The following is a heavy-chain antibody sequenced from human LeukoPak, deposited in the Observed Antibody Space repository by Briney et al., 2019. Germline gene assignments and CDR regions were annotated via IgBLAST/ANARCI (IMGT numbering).Heavy chain of an antibody. CDR2: ISAYNGNT. J-gene: IGHJ3*02. Sequence: ASVKVSCRASGYTFTSYGISWVRQAPGQGLEWMGWISAYNGNTNYAQKLQGRVTMTTDTSTSTAYMELRSLRSDDTAVYYCARDSSGRDAFDIWGQGTMVTVSS. D-gene: IGHD3-22*01. V-gene: IGHV1-18*01. CDR1: GYTFTSYG. CDR3: ARDSSGRDAFDI.